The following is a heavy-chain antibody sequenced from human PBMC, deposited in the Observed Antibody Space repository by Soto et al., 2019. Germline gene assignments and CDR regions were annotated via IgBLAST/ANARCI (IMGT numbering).Heavy chain of an antibody. Sequence: SETLSLTCAVYGGSFSGYYWSWIRQPPGKGLEWIGEINHSGSTNYNPSLKSRVTISVDTSKNQFSLKLSSVTAADTAVYYCARAAYYGSGSYVFRYSYGMDVWGQGITVTVSS. CDR3: ARAAYYGSGSYVFRYSYGMDV. V-gene: IGHV4-34*01. J-gene: IGHJ6*02. CDR2: INHSGST. CDR1: GGSFSGYY. D-gene: IGHD3-10*01.